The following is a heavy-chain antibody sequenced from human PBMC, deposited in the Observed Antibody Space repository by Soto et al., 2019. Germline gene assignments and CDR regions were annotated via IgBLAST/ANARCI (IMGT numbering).Heavy chain of an antibody. J-gene: IGHJ4*02. V-gene: IGHV3-30-3*01. CDR2: ISYDGSNK. CDR3: ARDYDY. Sequence: QVQLVESGGGVVQPGRSLRLSCAASGFTFSSYAMHWVRQAPGKGLEWLAVISYDGSNKYYADSVKGRFTISTDNSKNTLYLQMNSLRAEDTAVYYCARDYDYWGQGTLVTVSS. CDR1: GFTFSSYA.